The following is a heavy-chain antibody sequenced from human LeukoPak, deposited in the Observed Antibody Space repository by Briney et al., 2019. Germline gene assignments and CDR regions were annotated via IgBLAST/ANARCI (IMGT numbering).Heavy chain of an antibody. Sequence: GGSLRLSCAASGFTFSDHYMSSIRQAPGKGLEWLSYISSGGVTIYYADSVKGRFTISRDNAKNSVYLQMNSLRAEDTDIYYCARRLYDSVDYWGQGTLVTVSS. D-gene: IGHD3-3*01. CDR3: ARRLYDSVDY. J-gene: IGHJ4*02. V-gene: IGHV3-11*01. CDR1: GFTFSDHY. CDR2: ISSGGVTI.